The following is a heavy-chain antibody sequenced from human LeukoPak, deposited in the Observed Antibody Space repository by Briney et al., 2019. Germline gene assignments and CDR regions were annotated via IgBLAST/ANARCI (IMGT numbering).Heavy chain of an antibody. CDR1: GFTFSRYS. J-gene: IGHJ4*02. D-gene: IGHD3-9*01. CDR2: ISSSSSTI. Sequence: GGSLRLSCVASGFTFSRYSMNWVRQAPGKGLEWVSYISSSSSTIYYADSVKGRFTISRDNAKNSLYLQMNSLRAEDTAVYYCARSLYDILTGPEDYYFDYWGQGTLVTVSS. CDR3: ARSLYDILTGPEDYYFDY. V-gene: IGHV3-48*04.